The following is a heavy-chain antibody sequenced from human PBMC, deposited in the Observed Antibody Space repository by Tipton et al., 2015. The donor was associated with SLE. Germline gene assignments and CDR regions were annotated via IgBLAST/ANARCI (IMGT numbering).Heavy chain of an antibody. Sequence: QVQLVQSGSELKKPGASVRVSCKASGYTFTNHAINWVRQAPGQGLEWMGWINTDTGIPTYAQGFTGHFVFSLDTSVSTAYLQINSLKAGDTAMYFCARCQDWCPHGMDVWGQGTSVIVSS. V-gene: IGHV7-4-1*02. D-gene: IGHD4/OR15-4a*01. J-gene: IGHJ6*02. CDR1: GYTFTNHA. CDR2: INTDTGIP. CDR3: ARCQDWCPHGMDV.